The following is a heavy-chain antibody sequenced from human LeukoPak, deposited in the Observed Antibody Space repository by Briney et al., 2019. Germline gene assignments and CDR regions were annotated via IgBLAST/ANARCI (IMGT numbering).Heavy chain of an antibody. CDR3: ARVGTIFGVTSRYWFDP. CDR1: GYTFTSYA. Sequence: ASVKVSCKASGYTFTSYAMHWVRQAPGQRLEWMGWISAGNGNTKYSQKFQGRVTITRDTSASTAHMELSSLRSEDTAVYYCARVGTIFGVTSRYWFDPWGQGTLVTVSS. J-gene: IGHJ5*02. V-gene: IGHV1-3*01. D-gene: IGHD3-3*01. CDR2: ISAGNGNT.